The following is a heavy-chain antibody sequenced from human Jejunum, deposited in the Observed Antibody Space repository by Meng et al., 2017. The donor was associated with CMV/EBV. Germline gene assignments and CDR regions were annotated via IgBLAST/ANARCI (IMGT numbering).Heavy chain of an antibody. CDR2: ISGSGGST. V-gene: IGHV3-23*01. Sequence: AMHWVRQAPGKGLEWLSVISGSGGSTFYADSVKGRFTISRDNSKNTLYLQMNSLRAEDTAIYYCAKDSSDDFWSAYFSFYPYGMDVWGQGTTVTVSS. CDR1: A. J-gene: IGHJ6*02. D-gene: IGHD3-3*01. CDR3: AKDSSDDFWSAYFSFYPYGMDV.